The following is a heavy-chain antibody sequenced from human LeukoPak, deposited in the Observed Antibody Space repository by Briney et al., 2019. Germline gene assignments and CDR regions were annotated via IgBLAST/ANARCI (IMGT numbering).Heavy chain of an antibody. J-gene: IGHJ4*02. CDR1: GGSFSIYY. Sequence: SETLSLTCAVYGGSFSIYYWSWIRQPPGKGLEWIGSIYYSGSTYYNPSLESRVTISVDTSKNQFSLKLSSVTAADTAVYYCARVPGDVWGSYRYYYFDYWGQGTLVTVSS. CDR2: IYYSGST. D-gene: IGHD3-16*02. CDR3: ARVPGDVWGSYRYYYFDY. V-gene: IGHV4-34*01.